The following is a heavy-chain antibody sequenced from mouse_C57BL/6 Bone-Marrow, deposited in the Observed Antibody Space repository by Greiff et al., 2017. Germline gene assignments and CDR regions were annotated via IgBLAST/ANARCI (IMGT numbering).Heavy chain of an antibody. CDR1: GSTFTSYW. D-gene: IGHD2-4*01. CDR3: ASGGRLRREFAY. V-gene: IGHV1-7*01. CDR2: INPSSGYT. J-gene: IGHJ3*01. Sequence: VQLQQSGAELAKPGASVRLSCKASGSTFTSYWMHWVNQRPGQGLEWIGYINPSSGYTKYNQKFKDKATLTADKSSSTAYMQLSSLTYEDSAVYYCASGGRLRREFAYWGQGTLVTVSA.